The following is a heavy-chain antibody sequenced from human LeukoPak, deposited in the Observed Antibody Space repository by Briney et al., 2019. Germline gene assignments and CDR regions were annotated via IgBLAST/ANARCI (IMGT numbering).Heavy chain of an antibody. CDR3: ARAPIVVNWFDP. V-gene: IGHV4-34*01. Sequence: SSETLSLACAVYGGSFSGYYWSWIRQPPGKGLEWIGEINHSGSTNYNPSLKSRVTISVDTSKNQFSLKLSSVTAADTAVYYCARAPIVVNWFDPWGQGTPVTVSS. D-gene: IGHD3-22*01. CDR2: INHSGST. J-gene: IGHJ5*02. CDR1: GGSFSGYY.